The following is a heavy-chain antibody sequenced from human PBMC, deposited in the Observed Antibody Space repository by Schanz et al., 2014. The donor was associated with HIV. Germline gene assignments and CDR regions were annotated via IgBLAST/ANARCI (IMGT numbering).Heavy chain of an antibody. J-gene: IGHJ4*02. CDR2: INPRGGST. Sequence: VQLVQSGAEVRKPGASVKVACKASGFTLTSYYIHWVRQAPGQGLEWMGIINPRGGSTTFAQTFQGRVTMTRDTSTNTIYMELSSLRSEDTAIYFCARDRGIRFLERFDYWGQGTLVTISS. CDR3: ARDRGIRFLERFDY. D-gene: IGHD3-3*01. V-gene: IGHV1-46*01. CDR1: GFTLTSYY.